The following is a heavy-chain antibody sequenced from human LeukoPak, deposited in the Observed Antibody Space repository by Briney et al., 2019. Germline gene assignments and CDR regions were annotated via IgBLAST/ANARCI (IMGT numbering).Heavy chain of an antibody. J-gene: IGHJ4*02. CDR3: AREPTSGREPTSGRPLDY. D-gene: IGHD5-12*01. Sequence: SETLSLTCTVSGGSISGSFWTWIRNPAGKGLEGFDRIYSSGSNNYNPSLKSRVTMSLDTSKNHLSLNLSSVTAADTAVYYCAREPTSGREPTSGRPLDYWGQGTLVTVSS. V-gene: IGHV4-4*07. CDR2: IYSSGSN. CDR1: GGSISGSF.